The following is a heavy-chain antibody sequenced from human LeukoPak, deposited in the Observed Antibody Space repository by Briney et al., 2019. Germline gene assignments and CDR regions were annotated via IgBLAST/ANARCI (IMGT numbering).Heavy chain of an antibody. V-gene: IGHV4-59*01. D-gene: IGHD3-22*01. CDR3: ARADDYYDSSGYLDY. Sequence: SETLSLTCAVSDGSFSDYYWSWIRQPPGKGLEWIGYIYYSGSTNYNPSLKSRVTISVDTSKNQFSLKLSSVTAADTAVYYCARADDYYDSSGYLDYWGQGTLVTVSS. CDR2: IYYSGST. CDR1: DGSFSDYY. J-gene: IGHJ4*02.